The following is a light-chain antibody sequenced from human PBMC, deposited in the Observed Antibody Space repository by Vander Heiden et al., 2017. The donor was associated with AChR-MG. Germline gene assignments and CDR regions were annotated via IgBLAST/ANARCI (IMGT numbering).Light chain of an antibody. J-gene: IGLJ2*01. V-gene: IGLV3-9*01. CDR1: NIGSKN. Sequence: SYELTQPLSVSVALGQPARITGRGNNIGSKNVHWYQQKPGQAPVLVIYRDSNRPSGIPERFSGSNSGNTATLTISRAQAGDEADYYCQVWDSITVVFGGGTKLTVL. CDR2: RDS. CDR3: QVWDSITVV.